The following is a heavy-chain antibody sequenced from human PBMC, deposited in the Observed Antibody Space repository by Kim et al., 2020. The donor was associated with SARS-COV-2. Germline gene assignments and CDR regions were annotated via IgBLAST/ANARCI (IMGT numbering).Heavy chain of an antibody. CDR1: GFTFSDYY. J-gene: IGHJ6*02. Sequence: GGSLRLSCAASGFTFSDYYMSWIRQAPGKGLEWVSYISSSGSTIYYADSVKGRFTISRDNAKNSLYLQMNSLRAEDTAVYYCAGDERSDTYYDFWSFRAYFYSCRDVWGQGTTVTVSS. V-gene: IGHV3-11*01. D-gene: IGHD3-3*01. CDR3: AGDERSDTYYDFWSFRAYFYSCRDV. CDR2: ISSSGSTI.